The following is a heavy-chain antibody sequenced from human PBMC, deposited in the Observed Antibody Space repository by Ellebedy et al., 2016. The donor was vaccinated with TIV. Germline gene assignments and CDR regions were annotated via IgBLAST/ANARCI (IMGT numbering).Heavy chain of an antibody. J-gene: IGHJ4*02. D-gene: IGHD6-19*01. Sequence: SVKVSXKASRGTFSSYAISWVRQAPGQGLEWMGGIIPIFGTANYAQKFQGRVTITADESTSTAYMELSSLRSEDTAVYYCARESGYSSGWWGFNYFDYWGQGTLVTVSS. CDR3: ARESGYSSGWWGFNYFDY. CDR1: RGTFSSYA. CDR2: IIPIFGTA. V-gene: IGHV1-69*13.